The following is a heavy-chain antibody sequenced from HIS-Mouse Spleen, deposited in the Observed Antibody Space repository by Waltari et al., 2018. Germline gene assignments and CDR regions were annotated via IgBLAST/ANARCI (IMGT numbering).Heavy chain of an antibody. D-gene: IGHD6-13*01. Sequence: QVQLVESGGGVVQPGRSLRLSCAASGFTFSSYAMHWVRQAPGKGLEWVAVISYDGSNKYYADSVKGRFTSSRENSKNTRYLQMNSRRAEDTAVYYCARDRGYSSSWYTLGFDPWGQGTLVTVSS. CDR1: GFTFSSYA. CDR3: ARDRGYSSSWYTLGFDP. CDR2: ISYDGSNK. V-gene: IGHV3-30-3*01. J-gene: IGHJ5*02.